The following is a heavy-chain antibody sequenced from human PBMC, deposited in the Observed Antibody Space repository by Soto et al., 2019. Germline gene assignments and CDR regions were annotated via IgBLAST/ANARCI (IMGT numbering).Heavy chain of an antibody. Sequence: GGSLRLSCAASGFTFSGFWMSWVRQAPGKGLEWVANIKQDGSVKNYVVSMEGRITISRDNAKNSLYLQMNSLRAEDTAVYYCTRVTYDYGDPFDYWGQGTLVTVSS. J-gene: IGHJ4*02. CDR2: IKQDGSVK. CDR3: TRVTYDYGDPFDY. CDR1: GFTFSGFW. D-gene: IGHD4-17*01. V-gene: IGHV3-7*01.